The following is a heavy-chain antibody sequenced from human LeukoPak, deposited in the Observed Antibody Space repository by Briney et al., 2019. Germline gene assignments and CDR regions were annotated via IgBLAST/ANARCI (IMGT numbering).Heavy chain of an antibody. CDR3: ARGLADNWTYRSWFDA. J-gene: IGHJ5*02. Sequence: PGGSLRLSCAAAGFTFSAYEMNWVRQAPGKGLEYVSYISSSGSAMYYADSVKGRFTISRDNAEKSLYLQMNNLRAEDTAVYYCARGLADNWTYRSWFDAWGQGTLVTVSS. CDR1: GFTFSAYE. D-gene: IGHD1-7*01. CDR2: ISSSGSAM. V-gene: IGHV3-48*03.